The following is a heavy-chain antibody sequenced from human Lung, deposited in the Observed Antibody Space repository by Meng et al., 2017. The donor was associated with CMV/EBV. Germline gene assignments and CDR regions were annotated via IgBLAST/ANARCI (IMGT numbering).Heavy chain of an antibody. CDR1: GPSISSDYF. V-gene: IGHV4-38-2*01. J-gene: IGHJ6*02. Sequence: SXTXSLXCHVSGPSISSDYFWGWVRQSPGTGLEWVGICDSGDTFYNPSLKSRVAISVDTSANQFSLTLRSVTAADTAVYYCVRHIIVVPARGYGVDVWGQGXTVTVSS. D-gene: IGHD2-2*01. CDR2: CDSGDT. CDR3: VRHIIVVPARGYGVDV.